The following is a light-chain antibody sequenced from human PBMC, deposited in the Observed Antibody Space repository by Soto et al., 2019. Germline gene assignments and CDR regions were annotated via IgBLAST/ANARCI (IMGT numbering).Light chain of an antibody. J-gene: IGLJ3*02. CDR3: SSYTSSSTPWV. CDR2: GVT. Sequence: QSVLTRPASVSGSPGQSITISCTGTSSDVGSYNYVSWYQRHPGKAPKLLIYGVTNRPSGVSDRFSGSKSGNTASLTISGLQAEDEADYYCSSYTSSSTPWVFGGGTKLTVL. V-gene: IGLV2-14*01. CDR1: SSDVGSYNY.